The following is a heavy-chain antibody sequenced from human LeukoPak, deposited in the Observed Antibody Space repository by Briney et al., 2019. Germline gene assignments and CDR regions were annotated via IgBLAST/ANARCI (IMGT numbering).Heavy chain of an antibody. Sequence: PSETLSLTCAVYGGSFSGYYWSWIRQPPGKGLEWIGEINHSGSTNYNPSLKSRVTISVDTSKNQFSLKLSSVTAADTAVYYCAREEYCSGGSYYDRNQYYFDYWGQGTLVTVSS. CDR1: GGSFSGYY. CDR2: INHSGST. CDR3: AREEYCSGGSYYDRNQYYFDY. J-gene: IGHJ4*02. D-gene: IGHD2-15*01. V-gene: IGHV4-34*01.